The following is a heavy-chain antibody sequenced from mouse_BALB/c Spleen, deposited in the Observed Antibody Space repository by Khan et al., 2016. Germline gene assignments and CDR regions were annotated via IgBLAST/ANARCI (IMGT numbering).Heavy chain of an antibody. V-gene: IGHV9-2-1*01. D-gene: IGHD2-14*01. J-gene: IGHJ4*01. Sequence: QIQLVQSGPELKKPGETVKISCKASDYTFTDYSMHWVKQAPGKGLKWMGWINTETGEPTYADDFKGRFAFSLETSASTAYLQINNLKNEDTATYFCARGVRRAIDYWGQGTSVTVSS. CDR3: ARGVRRAIDY. CDR1: DYTFTDYS. CDR2: INTETGEP.